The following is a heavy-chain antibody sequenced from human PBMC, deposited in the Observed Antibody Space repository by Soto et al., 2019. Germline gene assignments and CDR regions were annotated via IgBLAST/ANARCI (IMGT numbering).Heavy chain of an antibody. V-gene: IGHV3-73*01. Sequence: EVQTGESGGGLVQPGGSLKLSCAASGFIFSGSAVHWVRQASGKGLEWVGRILRKAGNYATAYPASMKGRFTISRDDSENTAFLQMNSLKTEDTAVYYCIRGGSPYYYDYWGQGTLVAVSS. CDR2: ILRKAGNYAT. CDR3: IRGGSPYYYDY. CDR1: GFIFSGSA. J-gene: IGHJ4*02.